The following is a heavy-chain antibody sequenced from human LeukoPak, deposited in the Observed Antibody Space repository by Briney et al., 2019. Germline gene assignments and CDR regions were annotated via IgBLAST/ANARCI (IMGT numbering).Heavy chain of an antibody. D-gene: IGHD1-26*01. J-gene: IGHJ4*02. CDR3: ARGGGEPGDY. CDR2: ISTYDSNT. Sequence: GASVKVSCQASGYTFTNYDITWARQAPGKGLEWMGWISTYDSNTNYAQKLQDKFTMTTDTSTSTAYMELRNLRSDDTAVYYCARGGGEPGDYWGQGTLVTVSS. CDR1: GYTFTNYD. V-gene: IGHV1-18*01.